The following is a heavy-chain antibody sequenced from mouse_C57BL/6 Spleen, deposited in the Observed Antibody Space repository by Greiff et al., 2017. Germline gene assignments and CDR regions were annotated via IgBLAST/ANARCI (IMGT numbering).Heavy chain of an antibody. V-gene: IGHV1-54*01. D-gene: IGHD2-3*01. CDR3: ARGDGYYYYAMDY. CDR1: GYAFTNYL. J-gene: IGHJ4*01. Sequence: VQLQQSGAELVRPGTSVKVSCKASGYAFTNYLIEWVKQRPGQGLEWIGVINPGSGGTNYNEKFKGKATLTADKSSSTAYMQLSSLTSEDSAVYVCARGDGYYYYAMDYWGQGTSVTVSS. CDR2: INPGSGGT.